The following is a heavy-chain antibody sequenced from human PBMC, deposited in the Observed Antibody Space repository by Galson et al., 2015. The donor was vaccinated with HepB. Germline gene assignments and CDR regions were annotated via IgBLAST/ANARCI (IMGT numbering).Heavy chain of an antibody. CDR3: ARGVGGAIFGVVVVRRHFDS. V-gene: IGHV1-8*01. Sequence: SVTVSCKASGSTFTNYDINWVRQATGQGLEWMGWMNPSSGNTGYAQEFQGRVTMTRNTSTTTAYMELSSLNSDDTAVYFCARGVGGAIFGVVVVRRHFDSWGQGTLVTVSS. J-gene: IGHJ4*02. CDR2: MNPSSGNT. CDR1: GSTFTNYD. D-gene: IGHD3-3*01.